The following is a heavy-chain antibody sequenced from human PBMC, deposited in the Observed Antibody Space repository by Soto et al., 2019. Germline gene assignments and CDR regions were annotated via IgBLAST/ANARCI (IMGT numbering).Heavy chain of an antibody. CDR2: INPSGGST. Sequence: GDSVKVCFKASGYAFTSYYMHLVRQAPGQGLERTATINPSGGSTSYAQKFQGRVTMTRDTSTSTVYMELSSLRSEDTAVYYCARGVERITLIVVVIASPIDAFDIWGQGTMVTVSS. CDR1: GYAFTSYY. J-gene: IGHJ3*02. D-gene: IGHD3-22*01. V-gene: IGHV1-46*01. CDR3: ARGVERITLIVVVIASPIDAFDI.